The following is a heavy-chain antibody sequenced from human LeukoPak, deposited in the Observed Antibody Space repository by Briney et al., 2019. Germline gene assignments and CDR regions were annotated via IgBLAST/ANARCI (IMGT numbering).Heavy chain of an antibody. V-gene: IGHV4-30-4*08. CDR2: IYCSGST. J-gene: IGHJ4*02. CDR3: ARFNPVGGQLFDY. CDR1: GGSISSGDYY. Sequence: SETLSPTCTVSGGSISSGDYYWSWIRQPPGKGLEWIGYIYCSGSTYYNPSLKSRVTISVDTSKNQFSLKLSSVTAADTAVYYCARFNPVGGQLFDYWGQGTLVTVSS. D-gene: IGHD3-16*01.